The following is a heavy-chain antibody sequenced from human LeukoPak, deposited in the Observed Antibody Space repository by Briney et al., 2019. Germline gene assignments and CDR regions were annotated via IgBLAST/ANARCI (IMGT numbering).Heavy chain of an antibody. V-gene: IGHV3-30*02. CDR1: GFTFSTYG. CDR2: IRSDGSDK. D-gene: IGHD4-23*01. J-gene: IGHJ4*02. Sequence: PGGSLRLSCAASGFTFSTYGMHWVRQAPGKGLEWAAFIRSDGSDKYYADSVKGRFTISRDNSKNTLYLQMNSLRAEDTAVYYCAKVESVGTMDYWGQGTLVTVSS. CDR3: AKVESVGTMDY.